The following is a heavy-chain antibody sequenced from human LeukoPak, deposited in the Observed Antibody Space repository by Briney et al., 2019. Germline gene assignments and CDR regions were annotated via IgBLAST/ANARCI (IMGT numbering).Heavy chain of an antibody. CDR3: SRDGGEGGNSAFDI. J-gene: IGHJ3*02. V-gene: IGHV3-72*01. CDR2: IRTRINSSTT. D-gene: IGHD4-23*01. Sequence: GGSLRLSCAASGFTFSSYGMHWVRQAPGKGLEWVGRIRTRINSSTTEYAASVKGRFTISRDDSKNSMHLHMNSLKTEDTAVYHCSRDGGEGGNSAFDIWGQGTMVTVSS. CDR1: GFTFSSYG.